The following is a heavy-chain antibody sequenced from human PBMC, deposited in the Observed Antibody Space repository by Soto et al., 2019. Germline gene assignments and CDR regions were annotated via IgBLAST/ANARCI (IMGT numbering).Heavy chain of an antibody. CDR3: AKSGVGGYYNYYYYMDV. Sequence: PGGSLRLSCAASGFTFISYAMSWVRQAPGKGLEWVSAISGSGGSTYYADSVKGRFTISRDNSKNTLYLQMNRLRAEDTAVYYCAKSGVGGYYNYYYYMDVWGKGTTVTVSS. CDR2: ISGSGGST. D-gene: IGHD3-3*01. V-gene: IGHV3-23*01. CDR1: GFTFISYA. J-gene: IGHJ6*03.